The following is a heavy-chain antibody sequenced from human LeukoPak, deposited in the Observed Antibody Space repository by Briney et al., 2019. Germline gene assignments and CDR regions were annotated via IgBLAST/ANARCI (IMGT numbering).Heavy chain of an antibody. CDR3: ARQVGAMRFDY. Sequence: SETLSLTCVVSGGSIRSYYWSWIRQPPGKGLECIGYIYDSGNTNYHPSLKSRVTISVDPSKNQFSLNLTSVTAADMAVYYCARQVGAMRFDYWGQGILVTVSS. CDR1: GGSIRSYY. V-gene: IGHV4-59*08. J-gene: IGHJ4*02. D-gene: IGHD1-26*01. CDR2: IYDSGNT.